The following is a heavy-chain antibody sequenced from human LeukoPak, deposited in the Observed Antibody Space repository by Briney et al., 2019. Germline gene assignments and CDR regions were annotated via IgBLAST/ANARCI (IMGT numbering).Heavy chain of an antibody. CDR2: ISWNSGSI. Sequence: GGSLRLSCAASGFTFDDYAMHWVRQAPGKGLEWVSGISWNSGSIGYADSVKGRFTISRDNAKNSLYLQMNSLRAEDTALYYCAKEYSSGWRVYYFDYWGQGTLVTVSS. D-gene: IGHD6-19*01. V-gene: IGHV3-9*01. CDR3: AKEYSSGWRVYYFDY. CDR1: GFTFDDYA. J-gene: IGHJ4*02.